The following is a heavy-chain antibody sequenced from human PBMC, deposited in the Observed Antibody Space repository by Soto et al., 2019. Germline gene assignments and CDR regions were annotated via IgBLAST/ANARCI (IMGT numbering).Heavy chain of an antibody. Sequence: QVQLVQSGAEVMKPGASVKVSCEAPGYPFTSSGITWVRQAPGQGLEWMGWLSGYNGNINYAQKLQGRDTMTTDTSTSTAYVELRSLRADDTAVYYCARDNYDSSGYLVDYWGQGTLVTVSS. D-gene: IGHD3-22*01. V-gene: IGHV1-18*01. CDR3: ARDNYDSSGYLVDY. CDR1: GYPFTSSG. J-gene: IGHJ4*02. CDR2: LSGYNGNI.